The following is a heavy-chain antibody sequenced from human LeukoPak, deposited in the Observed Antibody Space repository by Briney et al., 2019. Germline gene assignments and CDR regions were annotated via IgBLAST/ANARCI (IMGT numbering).Heavy chain of an antibody. CDR3: AGSGKPYGLDV. D-gene: IGHD3-10*01. J-gene: IGHJ6*02. Sequence: GGSLRLSCAASGFTFSSYAMSWVRQAPGKGLEWLSYISTTTGAIYYADSVKGRFTVSKDNARSSLYLQMNSLRDEDTAVYYCAGSGKPYGLDVWGQGTTVTVSS. V-gene: IGHV3-48*02. CDR2: ISTTTGAI. CDR1: GFTFSSYA.